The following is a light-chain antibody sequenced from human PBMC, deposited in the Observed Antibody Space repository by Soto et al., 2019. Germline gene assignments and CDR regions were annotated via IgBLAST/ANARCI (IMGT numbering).Light chain of an antibody. V-gene: IGLV3-21*02. CDR1: NIGSKS. CDR2: DNS. Sequence: SSELSQPPSVSVAPGQTARITCGGNNIGSKSVHWYQQMPAQAPAVVVHDNSDRPSGIPERFSGSNSWNTATLTINRVEAGDEAAYYCQVWDSYSDQWVFGGGTKLTVL. CDR3: QVWDSYSDQWV. J-gene: IGLJ3*02.